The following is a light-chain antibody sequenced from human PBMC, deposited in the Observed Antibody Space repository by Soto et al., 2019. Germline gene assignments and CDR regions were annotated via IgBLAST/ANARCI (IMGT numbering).Light chain of an antibody. CDR1: QSISSW. CDR2: DAS. V-gene: IGKV1-5*01. Sequence: DIQMTESPSTLSASLLDGVTITCGASQSISSWLAWYQQKPGKAPKLLIYDASSLESGVPSRFSGSGSGTEFTLTISSLQPDDFATYYCQQYNSYPWTFGQGTKVDI. CDR3: QQYNSYPWT. J-gene: IGKJ1*01.